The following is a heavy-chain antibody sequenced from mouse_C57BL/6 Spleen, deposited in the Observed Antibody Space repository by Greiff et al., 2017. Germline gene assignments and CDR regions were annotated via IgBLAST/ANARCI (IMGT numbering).Heavy chain of an antibody. V-gene: IGHV1-4*01. J-gene: IGHJ4*01. Sequence: QVQLQQSGAELARPGASVKMSCKASGYTFTSYTMHWVKQRPGQGLEWIGYINPSSGYTKYNQKFKDKATLTADTSSSTAYMQLSSLTSEDSAVYYCAPYDYPYAMDYWGQGTSVTVSS. CDR3: APYDYPYAMDY. CDR1: GYTFTSYT. D-gene: IGHD2-4*01. CDR2: INPSSGYT.